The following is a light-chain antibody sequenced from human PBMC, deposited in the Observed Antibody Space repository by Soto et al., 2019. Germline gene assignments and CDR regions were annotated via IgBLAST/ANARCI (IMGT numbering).Light chain of an antibody. V-gene: IGLV2-14*01. CDR1: SSDVGGYNY. Sequence: QSALTQPASVSGSPGQSITISCTGTSSDVGGYNYVSWYQQHQGKDPKLMIYDVSNRPSGVSNRFSGSKSGNTASLTISGLQAEDEADYYCSSYTSSSTLFGGGTKLTVL. CDR2: DVS. J-gene: IGLJ2*01. CDR3: SSYTSSSTL.